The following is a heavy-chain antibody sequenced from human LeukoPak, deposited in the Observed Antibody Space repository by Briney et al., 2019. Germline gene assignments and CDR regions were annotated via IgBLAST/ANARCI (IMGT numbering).Heavy chain of an antibody. J-gene: IGHJ4*02. CDR1: GGTFSSYA. Sequence: SVKVSCKASGGTFSSYAISWVRQAPGQGLEWMGGIIPIFGTANYAQKFQGRVTITADKSTSTAYMELSSLRSEDTAVYYCARKRSSSWYGFDYWGQGTLVTVSS. CDR2: IIPIFGTA. CDR3: ARKRSSSWYGFDY. V-gene: IGHV1-69*06. D-gene: IGHD6-13*01.